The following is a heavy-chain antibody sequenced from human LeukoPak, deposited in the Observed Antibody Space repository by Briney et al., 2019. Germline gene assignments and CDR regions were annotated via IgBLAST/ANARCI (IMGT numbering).Heavy chain of an antibody. CDR2: VSGSGATT. V-gene: IGHV3-23*01. CDR3: ARDAGRCPTSPTDS. J-gene: IGHJ4*02. CDR1: GFTFRNSA. Sequence: GGSLRLSCAASGFTFRNSAMRCVRQDPGKGLAWVSTVSGSGATTYYADSVKGRFTISRDNSKNTLYLQMSSLRVDDTAVYYCARDAGRCPTSPTDSWGQGSLVTVSS.